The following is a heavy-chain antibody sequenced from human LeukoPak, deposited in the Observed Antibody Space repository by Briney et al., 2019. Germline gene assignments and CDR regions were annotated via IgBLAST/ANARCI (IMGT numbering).Heavy chain of an antibody. V-gene: IGHV1-2*02. J-gene: IGHJ6*03. D-gene: IGHD3-10*01. CDR3: ARGVTGIYYYYYMDV. CDR1: GYTFTGYF. CDR2: INPNSGDT. Sequence: AASVKVSCKASGYTFTGYFIHWVRQAPGQGLEWMGWINPNSGDTNYAQKFRGEVTMTRDTSISTAYMELSRLRSDDTAVYYCARGVTGIYYYYYMDVWGKGTTVTVSS.